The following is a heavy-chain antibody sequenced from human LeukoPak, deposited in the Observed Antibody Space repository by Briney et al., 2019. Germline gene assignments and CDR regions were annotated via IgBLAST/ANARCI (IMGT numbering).Heavy chain of an antibody. CDR2: INHSGST. D-gene: IGHD4-17*01. CDR1: GGSFSGYY. V-gene: IGHV4-34*01. J-gene: IGHJ4*02. Sequence: SQSVSLTCAVYGGSFSGYYWSWIRQPPGKGLEWIGEINHSGSTNCNPSLKSRVTISVDTSKNQFSLKLSSVTAADTAVYYCARADYGLKYYFDYWGQGTLVTVSS. CDR3: ARADYGLKYYFDY.